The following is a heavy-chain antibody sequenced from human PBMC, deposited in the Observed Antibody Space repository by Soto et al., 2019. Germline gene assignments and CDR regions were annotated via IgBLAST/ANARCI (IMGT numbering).Heavy chain of an antibody. V-gene: IGHV4-59*08. CDR3: AGMFWFCVLLFDY. D-gene: IGHD2-8*02. CDR1: GGSISSYY. J-gene: IGHJ4*01. Sequence: SETLSLTCTVSGGSISSYYWSWIRQPPGKGLEWIGYIYYSGSTNYNPSLKSRVTISVGTSKNQFSLKLSSVTAADTAVYFCAGMFWFCVLLFDYWGPGTLVTVSS. CDR2: IYYSGST.